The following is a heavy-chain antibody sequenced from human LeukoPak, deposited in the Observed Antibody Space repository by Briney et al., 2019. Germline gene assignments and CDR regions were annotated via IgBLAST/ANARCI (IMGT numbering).Heavy chain of an antibody. CDR3: AREGPYSSSWLPPQGNAFDI. Sequence: ASVTVSLTSSVSTCTSYAFSWIWLPPAPGLERMGGIIPNFDTANYAQKFQGRVTITADESTSTAYMQLSSLRSEDTAVYYCAREGPYSSSWLPPQGNAFDIWGQGTMVTVSS. CDR2: IIPNFDTA. CDR1: VSTCTSYA. V-gene: IGHV1-69*01. D-gene: IGHD6-13*01. J-gene: IGHJ3*02.